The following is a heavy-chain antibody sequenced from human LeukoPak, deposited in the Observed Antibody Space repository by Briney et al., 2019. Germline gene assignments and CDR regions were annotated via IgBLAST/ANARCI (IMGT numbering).Heavy chain of an antibody. CDR3: VRGGEGYYYVD. V-gene: IGHV4-30-4*01. J-gene: IGHJ4*02. CDR2: ISYSGST. Sequence: SETLSLTCTVSGGSISSSNNYWSWIRQPPGKGLEWIGYISYSGSTHYNPGLKSRLSISGDRSKNQFSLKLTSVTAADTAVYYCVRGGEGYYYVDWGQGTLVTVSP. CDR1: GGSISSSNNY. D-gene: IGHD5-24*01.